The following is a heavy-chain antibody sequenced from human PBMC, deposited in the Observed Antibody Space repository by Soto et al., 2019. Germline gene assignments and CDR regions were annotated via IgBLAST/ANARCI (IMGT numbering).Heavy chain of an antibody. CDR2: IWYDGSNK. CDR3: ARDGGGYCSSTSCPRPIYGMDV. Sequence: PGGSLRLSCAASGFTFSSYGMHWVRQAPGKGLEWVAVIWYDGSNKYYADSVKGRFTISRDNSKNTLYLQMNSLRAEDTAVYYCARDGGGYCSSTSCPRPIYGMDVWGQGTLVTVSS. V-gene: IGHV3-33*01. J-gene: IGHJ6*02. D-gene: IGHD2-2*01. CDR1: GFTFSSYG.